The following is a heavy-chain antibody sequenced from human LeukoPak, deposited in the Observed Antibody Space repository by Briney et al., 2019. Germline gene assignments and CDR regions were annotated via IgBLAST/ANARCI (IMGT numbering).Heavy chain of an antibody. CDR2: ISYDGSNK. Sequence: GRSLRLSCAASGFTFSSYAMHWVRQAPGKGLEWVAVISYDGSNKYYADSVKGRFTISRDNSKNTLYLQMNSLRAEDTAVYYCARGADSSGSYAFDIWGQGTMVTVSS. CDR3: ARGADSSGSYAFDI. V-gene: IGHV3-30-3*01. J-gene: IGHJ3*02. D-gene: IGHD3-22*01. CDR1: GFTFSSYA.